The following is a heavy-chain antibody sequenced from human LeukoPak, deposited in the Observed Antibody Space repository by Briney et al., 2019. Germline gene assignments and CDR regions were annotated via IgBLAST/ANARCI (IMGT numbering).Heavy chain of an antibody. Sequence: GASVKVSCKASGGTFSSYAISWVRQAPGQGLEWMGRIIPILGITNYAQKFQGRVTITADKSTSTAYMELSSLRSEDTAVYYCARELDGIAAAGTPGYYYYGMDVWGQGTTVTVSS. J-gene: IGHJ6*02. D-gene: IGHD6-13*01. CDR2: IIPILGIT. V-gene: IGHV1-69*04. CDR1: GGTFSSYA. CDR3: ARELDGIAAAGTPGYYYYGMDV.